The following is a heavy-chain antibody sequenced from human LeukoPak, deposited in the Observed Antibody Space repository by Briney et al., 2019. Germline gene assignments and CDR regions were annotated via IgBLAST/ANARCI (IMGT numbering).Heavy chain of an antibody. V-gene: IGHV3-23*01. D-gene: IGHD2-15*01. Sequence: GGSLRLSCAGSGFTVSRNDMTWARQAPGKGLEWVSGITYSGGTTYYADSVKGRFTISRDNSKNTLYLQMNSLRAEDTAVYYCAKNLRYCSGGSCYSEYFDYGGQGTLVTVSS. CDR1: GFTVSRND. CDR2: ITYSGGTT. J-gene: IGHJ4*02. CDR3: AKNLRYCSGGSCYSEYFDY.